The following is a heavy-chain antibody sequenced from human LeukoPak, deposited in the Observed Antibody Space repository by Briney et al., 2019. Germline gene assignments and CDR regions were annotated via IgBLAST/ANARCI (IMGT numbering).Heavy chain of an antibody. CDR2: IKQDGSEK. J-gene: IGHJ4*02. Sequence: PGGSLRLSCAASGFTFSSYGMHWVRQAPGKGLEWVANIKQDGSEKYYVDSVKGRFTISRDNAKNSLYLQMNSLRAEDTAVYYCARDRGDYVPSGFDYWGQGTLVTVSS. V-gene: IGHV3-7*01. CDR3: ARDRGDYVPSGFDY. CDR1: GFTFSSYG. D-gene: IGHD4-17*01.